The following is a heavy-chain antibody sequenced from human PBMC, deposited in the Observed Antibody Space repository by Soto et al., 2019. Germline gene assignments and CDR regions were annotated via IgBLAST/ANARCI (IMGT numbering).Heavy chain of an antibody. Sequence: GGSLRLSCAASGFTFSSYGMHWVRQAPGKGLEWVAVIWYDGSNKYYADSVKGRFTISRDNSKNTLYLQMNSLRAGDTAVYYCARDLRGIAVAALEYYYYGMDVWGQGTTVTVSS. D-gene: IGHD6-19*01. V-gene: IGHV3-33*01. CDR1: GFTFSSYG. CDR3: ARDLRGIAVAALEYYYYGMDV. J-gene: IGHJ6*02. CDR2: IWYDGSNK.